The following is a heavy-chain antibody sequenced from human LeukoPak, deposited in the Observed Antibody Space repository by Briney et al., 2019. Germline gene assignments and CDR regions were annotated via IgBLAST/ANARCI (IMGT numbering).Heavy chain of an antibody. CDR2: ISAYNGNT. Sequence: ASVKVSCKASGGTFSSYAISWVRQAPGQGLEWMGWISAYNGNTNYAQKLQGRVTMTTDTSTSTAYMELRSLRSDDTAVYYCARVAAAGTLVPNYWGQGTLVTVSS. D-gene: IGHD6-13*01. V-gene: IGHV1-18*01. CDR3: ARVAAAGTLVPNY. J-gene: IGHJ4*02. CDR1: GGTFSSYA.